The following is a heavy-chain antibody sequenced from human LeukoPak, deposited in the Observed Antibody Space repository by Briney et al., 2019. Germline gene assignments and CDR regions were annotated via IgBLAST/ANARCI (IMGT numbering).Heavy chain of an antibody. J-gene: IGHJ6*03. D-gene: IGHD5-12*01. CDR3: ARTRGYSGYDIEYYYYYMDV. CDR2: ISAYNGNT. Sequence: GASVKVSCKASGYTFTSYGISWVRQAPGQGLEWMGWISAYNGNTNYAQKLQGRVTMTTDKSTSTAYMELGSLRSEDTAVYYCARTRGYSGYDIEYYYYYMDVWGKGTTVTVSS. V-gene: IGHV1-18*01. CDR1: GYTFTSYG.